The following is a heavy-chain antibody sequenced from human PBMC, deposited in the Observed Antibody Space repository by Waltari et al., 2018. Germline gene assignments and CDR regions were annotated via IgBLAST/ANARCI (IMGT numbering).Heavy chain of an antibody. Sequence: QVQLQASGPGLVKPSRTLSLTCTVSGDSMRSNDWWSWVRQPPGKGLEWIGQSHRSGRINYNPSLESRVTISIDTANNQFSLKVTSTTAADTAVYYCARDRGRGLYLDSWGQGTLVTVSP. V-gene: IGHV4-4*02. J-gene: IGHJ4*02. D-gene: IGHD2-15*01. CDR2: SHRSGRI. CDR1: GDSMRSNDW. CDR3: ARDRGRGLYLDS.